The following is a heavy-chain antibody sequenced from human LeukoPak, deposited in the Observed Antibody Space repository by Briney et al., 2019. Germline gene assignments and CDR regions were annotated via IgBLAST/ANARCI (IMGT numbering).Heavy chain of an antibody. CDR2: INHSGST. CDR1: GGSFSGYY. CDR3: ARQWGTLGFDY. D-gene: IGHD2-8*01. V-gene: IGHV4-34*01. Sequence: SETLSLTCAVYGGSFSGYYWSWIRQPPGKGLEWIGEINHSGSTNYNPSLKSRVTISADTSKNQFSLKLSSVTAADTAVFYCARQWGTLGFDYWGQGILVTVSS. J-gene: IGHJ4*02.